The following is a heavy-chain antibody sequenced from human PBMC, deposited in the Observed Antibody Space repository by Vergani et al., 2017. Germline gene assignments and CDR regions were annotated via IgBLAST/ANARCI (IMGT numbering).Heavy chain of an antibody. CDR3: AREGDYYDSSGEAFDI. CDR1: GGSISSYY. D-gene: IGHD3-22*01. Sequence: QVQLQESGPGLVKPSETLSLTCTVSGGSISSYYWSWIRQPAGKGLEWIGRIYTSGSTNYKPSLKSRVTMSVDMSKNQFSLKLSSVTAADTAVYYCAREGDYYDSSGEAFDIWGQGTMVTVSS. V-gene: IGHV4-4*07. J-gene: IGHJ3*02. CDR2: IYTSGST.